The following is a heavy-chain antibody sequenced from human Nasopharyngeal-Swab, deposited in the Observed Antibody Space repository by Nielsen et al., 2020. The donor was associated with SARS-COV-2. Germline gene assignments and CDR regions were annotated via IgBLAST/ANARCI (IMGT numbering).Heavy chain of an antibody. CDR1: GFSFSSYS. D-gene: IGHD3/OR15-3a*01. J-gene: IGHJ4*02. CDR3: ARDRESIFWSGYSFDY. Sequence: GESLKISCVASGFSFSSYSMHWVRQAPGKGLEWVAVMSNDGTNEYYVDSVKGRFSISRDNSKDTVSLQMASLKPEDTAVYYCARDRESIFWSGYSFDYWGQGILVTVSS. V-gene: IGHV3-30-3*01. CDR2: MSNDGTNE.